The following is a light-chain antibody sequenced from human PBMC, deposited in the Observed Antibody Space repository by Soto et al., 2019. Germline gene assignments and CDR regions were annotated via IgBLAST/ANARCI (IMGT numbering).Light chain of an antibody. V-gene: IGKV3-15*01. CDR1: QSVSSN. CDR3: QQYNNWPPYT. CDR2: GVS. Sequence: EIVMTQSPATLSMSPGERATLSCRASQSVSSNLAWYQQKPGQAPRLLIYGVSTRATGIPARFSGSGSGTEFTLTISSLQSEDFAVYYCQQYNNWPPYTFGQGTKLEIK. J-gene: IGKJ2*01.